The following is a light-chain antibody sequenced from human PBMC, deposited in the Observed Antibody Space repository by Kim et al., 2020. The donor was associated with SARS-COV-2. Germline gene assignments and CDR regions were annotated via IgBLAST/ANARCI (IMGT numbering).Light chain of an antibody. CDR3: QQYGSSPKYT. J-gene: IGKJ2*01. CDR2: GAS. Sequence: SPGERVTLSCRASQSVSSSYLAWYQQKPGQAPRLLIYGASSRATGIPDRFSGSGSGTDFTLTISRLEPEDFAVYYCQQYGSSPKYTFGQGTKLEI. CDR1: QSVSSSY. V-gene: IGKV3-20*01.